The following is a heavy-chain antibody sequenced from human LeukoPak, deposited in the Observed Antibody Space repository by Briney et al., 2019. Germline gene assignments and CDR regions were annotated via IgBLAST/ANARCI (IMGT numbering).Heavy chain of an antibody. D-gene: IGHD3-22*01. CDR1: GFTFSSNY. CDR2: IYSGGST. V-gene: IGHV3-53*01. J-gene: IGHJ1*01. Sequence: PGGSLRLSCAASGFTFSSNYMSWVRQAPGKGLEWVSVIYSGGSTYYADSVKGRFTISRDNSKNTLYLQMNSLRAEDTAVYYCARLQRITMIVVGAFQHWGQGTLVTVSS. CDR3: ARLQRITMIVVGAFQH.